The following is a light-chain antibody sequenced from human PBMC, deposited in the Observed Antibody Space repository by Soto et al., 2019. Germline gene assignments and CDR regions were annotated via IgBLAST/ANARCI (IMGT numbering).Light chain of an antibody. CDR1: SNIGRNT. CDR2: RNS. V-gene: IGLV1-44*01. CDR3: AAWDDSLSGPV. Sequence: QSALTQPPSASGTPGQRVTVSCSGSNIGRNTISWYQQLPGMAPKLLISRNSQRPSGVPDRFSGSKSGTSASLAISGLQSEDEAHYYCAAWDDSLSGPVFGGGTKLTVL. J-gene: IGLJ2*01.